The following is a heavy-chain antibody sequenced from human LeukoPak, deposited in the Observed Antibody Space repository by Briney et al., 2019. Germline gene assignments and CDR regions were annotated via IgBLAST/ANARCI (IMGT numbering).Heavy chain of an antibody. CDR3: AKDAHTYYDILNGDWFDP. V-gene: IGHV3-23*01. CDR1: GFTVSSNY. D-gene: IGHD3-9*01. Sequence: PGGSLRLSCAASGFTVSSNYMSWVRQAPGKGLEWVSAISGSGGSTYYADSVKGRFTISRDNSKNTLYLQMNSLRAEDTAVYYCAKDAHTYYDILNGDWFDPWGQGTLVTVSS. CDR2: ISGSGGST. J-gene: IGHJ5*02.